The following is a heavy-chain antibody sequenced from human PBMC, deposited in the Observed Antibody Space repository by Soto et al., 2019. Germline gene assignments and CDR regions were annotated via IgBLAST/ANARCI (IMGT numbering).Heavy chain of an antibody. Sequence: QVQLVESGGGVVQPGRSLRLSCAASGFTFSSYGMHWVRQAPGKGLEWVAVIWYDGSNKYYADSVKGRFTISRDNSKNTLYLQMNSLRAEDTAVYYCARDVGKDYFDYWGQGTLVIVSS. CDR2: IWYDGSNK. V-gene: IGHV3-33*01. J-gene: IGHJ4*02. CDR1: GFTFSSYG. D-gene: IGHD1-26*01. CDR3: ARDVGKDYFDY.